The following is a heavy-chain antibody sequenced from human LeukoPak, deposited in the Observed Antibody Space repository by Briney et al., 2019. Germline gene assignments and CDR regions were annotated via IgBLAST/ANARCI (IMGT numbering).Heavy chain of an antibody. D-gene: IGHD6-13*01. CDR1: GFTFDDYA. J-gene: IGHJ5*02. V-gene: IGHV3-9*01. Sequence: GGSLRLSCAASGFTFDDYAMHWVRHAPGKGLEWVSGISWNSGSIGYADSVKGRFTISRDNAKNSLYLQMNSLRAEDTALYYCAKDLAAAGTNWFDPWGQGTLVTVSS. CDR3: AKDLAAAGTNWFDP. CDR2: ISWNSGSI.